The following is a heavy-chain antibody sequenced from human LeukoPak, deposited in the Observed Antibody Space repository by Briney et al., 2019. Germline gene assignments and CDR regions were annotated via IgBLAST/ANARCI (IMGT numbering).Heavy chain of an antibody. CDR1: GYTFTSYD. J-gene: IGHJ6*02. CDR3: ARWGYDYYYYYGMDV. CDR2: MNPNSGNT. Sequence: ASVKVSCKASGYTFTSYDINWVRQATGQGLEWMGWMNPNSGNTGYAQKFQGRVTMTRNTSISTAYMELSSLRSEDTAAYYCARWGYDYYYYYGMDVWGQGTTVTVSS. D-gene: IGHD2-2*01. V-gene: IGHV1-8*01.